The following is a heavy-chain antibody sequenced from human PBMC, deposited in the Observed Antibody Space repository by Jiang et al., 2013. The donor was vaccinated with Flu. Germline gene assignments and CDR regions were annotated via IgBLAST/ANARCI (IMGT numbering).Heavy chain of an antibody. CDR1: GYTFTGYY. J-gene: IGHJ5*02. D-gene: IGHD6-19*01. V-gene: IGHV1-2*04. CDR3: TRGASVSSTGWYRRWFDP. Sequence: GAEVKKPGASVKVSCKASGYTFTGYYLHWVRQAPGQGLEWVGWIDPKSGGTKYAQKFQGWVTMTRDTAISTAYMELSRLKSDDTALYYCTRGASVSSTGWYRRWFDPWGQGTQVTVSS. CDR2: IDPKSGGT.